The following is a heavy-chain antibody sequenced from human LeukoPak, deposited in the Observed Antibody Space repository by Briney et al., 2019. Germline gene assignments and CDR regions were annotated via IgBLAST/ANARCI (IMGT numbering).Heavy chain of an antibody. CDR3: ARVMVRGVIIPYY. CDR2: INPNSGGT. D-gene: IGHD3-10*01. Sequence: ASVKVSCKASGYTFTGYYMHWVRQAPGQGLEWMGWINPNSGGTNYAQEFQGRVTMTRDTSISTAYMELSRLRSDDTAVYYCARVMVRGVIIPYYWGQGTLVTVSS. CDR1: GYTFTGYY. V-gene: IGHV1-2*02. J-gene: IGHJ4*02.